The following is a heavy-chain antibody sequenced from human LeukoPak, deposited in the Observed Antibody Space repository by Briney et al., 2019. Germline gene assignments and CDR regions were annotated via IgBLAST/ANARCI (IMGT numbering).Heavy chain of an antibody. D-gene: IGHD3-9*01. CDR2: INAGNGNT. J-gene: IGHJ1*01. CDR1: GYTFTSYA. CDR3: ATGPMDYDILTGYYEYFQH. Sequence: ASVKVSCKASGYTFTSYAMHWVRQAPGQRLEWMGWINAGNGNTKYSQKFQGRVTITRDTSASTAYMELSSLRSEDTAVYYCATGPMDYDILTGYYEYFQHWGQGTLVTVSS. V-gene: IGHV1-3*01.